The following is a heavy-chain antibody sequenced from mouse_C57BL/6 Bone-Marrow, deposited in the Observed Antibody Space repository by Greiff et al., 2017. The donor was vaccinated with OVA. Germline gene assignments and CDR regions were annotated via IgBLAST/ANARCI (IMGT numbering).Heavy chain of an antibody. CDR2: IDPETGGT. CDR1: GYTFTDYE. CDR3: TREPYYSNYYFDY. J-gene: IGHJ2*01. V-gene: IGHV1-15*01. Sequence: QVQLKESGAELVRPGASVTLSCKASGYTFTDYEMHWVKQTPVHGLEWIGAIDPETGGTAYNQKFKGKAILTADKSSSTAYMELRSLTSEDSAVYYCTREPYYSNYYFDYWGQGTTLTVSS. D-gene: IGHD2-5*01.